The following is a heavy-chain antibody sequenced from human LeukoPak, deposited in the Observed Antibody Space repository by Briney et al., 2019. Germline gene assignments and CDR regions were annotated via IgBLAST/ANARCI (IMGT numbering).Heavy chain of an antibody. CDR3: ARDMYYDILTGSKVDI. J-gene: IGHJ3*02. V-gene: IGHV3-48*01. D-gene: IGHD3-9*01. Sequence: PGRSLRLSGAASGFTFSSYGMHWVRQAPGKGLEWVSYISSSSSTIYYADSVKGRFTISRDNAKNSLYLQMNSLRAEDTAVYYCARDMYYDILTGSKVDIWGQGTMVTVSS. CDR1: GFTFSSYG. CDR2: ISSSSSTI.